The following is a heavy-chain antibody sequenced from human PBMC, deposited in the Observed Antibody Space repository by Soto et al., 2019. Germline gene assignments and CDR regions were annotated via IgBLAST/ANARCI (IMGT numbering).Heavy chain of an antibody. Sequence: QLVESGGDLVTPGESLRLSCVASGFNFSDAWMTWVRPAPGKGLEWVGRIKDRDYGGTADYAASVKGRFTMSRDDSTNMLFLQMNSLKSEDTAVYYCPTNDYWGQGTQVTVSS. CDR3: PTNDY. V-gene: IGHV3-15*01. J-gene: IGHJ4*02. CDR1: GFNFSDAW. CDR2: IKDRDYGGTA.